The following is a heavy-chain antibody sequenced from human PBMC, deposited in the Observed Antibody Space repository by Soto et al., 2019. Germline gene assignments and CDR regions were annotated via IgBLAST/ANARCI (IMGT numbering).Heavy chain of an antibody. Sequence: QLQLQESGSGLVKPSQTLSLTCAVSGGSISSGSYSWSWIRQPPGKGLEWIGYIDRSGSTYSNPPIKSRVTISVGRSKNQFSLKLSSVTAADTAVYYCARVPRPGGQGTLVTVSS. J-gene: IGHJ5*02. CDR1: GGSISSGSYS. CDR2: IDRSGST. CDR3: ARVPRP. V-gene: IGHV4-30-2*01.